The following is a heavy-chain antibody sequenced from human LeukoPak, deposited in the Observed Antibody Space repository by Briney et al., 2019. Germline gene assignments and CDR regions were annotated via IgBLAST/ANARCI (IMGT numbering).Heavy chain of an antibody. CDR1: GGSISTSSYY. D-gene: IGHD3-10*01. CDR3: ARHYYGSGRVPYYFDY. CDR2: FYYTGTT. V-gene: IGHV4-39*01. Sequence: SETLSLTCTVSGGSISTSSYYWGWIRQPPGKGLEWMGSFYYTGTTYYNPSLKSRVTISVDTSKNQFSLKLSSVTAADTAVYYCARHYYGSGRVPYYFDYWGQGTLVTVSS. J-gene: IGHJ4*02.